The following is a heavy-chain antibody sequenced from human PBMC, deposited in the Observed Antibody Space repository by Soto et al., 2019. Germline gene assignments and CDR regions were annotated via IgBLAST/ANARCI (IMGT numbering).Heavy chain of an antibody. J-gene: IGHJ5*02. Sequence: PSETLSLTCTVSGGSFSSYYWSWIRQPPGKGLEWIGYIFYSGSTNYNPSLNSRVTISVDTSKNQFSLKLTSVTAADTAVYYCSRGVRSGRGNWFDPWGQGTPVTVSS. CDR1: GGSFSSYY. V-gene: IGHV4-59*01. D-gene: IGHD3-10*01. CDR2: IFYSGST. CDR3: SRGVRSGRGNWFDP.